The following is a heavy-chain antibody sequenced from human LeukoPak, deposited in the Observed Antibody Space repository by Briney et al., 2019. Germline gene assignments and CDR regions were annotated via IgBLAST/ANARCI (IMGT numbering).Heavy chain of an antibody. V-gene: IGHV3-48*01. Sequence: PGGSLRLSCAASGFTFSSYEMNWVRQAPGKGLEWVSYITSTRFYADSVKGRFTISRDNAKNSLSLQMNSLRAEDTAVYYCARDLREVVRDVWGQGTLVTVSS. CDR3: ARDLREVVRDV. D-gene: IGHD2-15*01. J-gene: IGHJ4*02. CDR1: GFTFSSYE. CDR2: ITSTR.